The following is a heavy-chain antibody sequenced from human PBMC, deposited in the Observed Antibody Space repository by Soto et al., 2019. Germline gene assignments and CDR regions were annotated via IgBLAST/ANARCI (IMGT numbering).Heavy chain of an antibody. J-gene: IGHJ4*02. CDR1: GFSLRTSGVG. CDR3: AHRLDRSYFDY. CDR2: IYWDDDK. V-gene: IGHV2-5*02. D-gene: IGHD3-9*01. Sequence: QITLKESGPTLVKPTQTLTLTCTLSGFSLRTSGVGVGWIRQPPGEALECLAVIYWDDDKRYNPSLRSRLTIPRDTSKDQVVLTLTNMDPMDTGTYFCAHRLDRSYFDYWGQGILVTVSS.